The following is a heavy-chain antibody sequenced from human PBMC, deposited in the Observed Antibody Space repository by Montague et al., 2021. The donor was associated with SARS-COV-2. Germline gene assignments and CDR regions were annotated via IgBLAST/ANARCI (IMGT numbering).Heavy chain of an antibody. CDR1: SGSIRSSNYY. Sequence: SETLSLTCTVSSGSIRSSNYYWGWIRQPPGKGLEWIGSIYYTGRTFYNPSLRSRLAISIDTSNNQFSLRLSSVTAADTAVYYCARRNGGLAVGGSWFDPWGQGRLVTVSS. CDR3: ARRNGGLAVGGSWFDP. D-gene: IGHD6-19*01. J-gene: IGHJ5*02. CDR2: IYYTGRT. V-gene: IGHV4-39*01.